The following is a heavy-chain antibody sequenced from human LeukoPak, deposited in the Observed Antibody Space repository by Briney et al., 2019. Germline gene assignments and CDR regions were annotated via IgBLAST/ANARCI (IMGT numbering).Heavy chain of an antibody. CDR2: INHSGST. V-gene: IGHV4-34*01. CDR1: GGSFSGYY. CDR3: ARESSGWYYFDY. D-gene: IGHD6-13*01. Sequence: PSETLSLTCAVYGGSFSGYYWSWIRQPPGKGLEWIGEINHSGSTNYNPSLKSRVTISVDTSKNQFSLKLSSVTAADTAVYYCARESSGWYYFDYWGQGTLVTASS. J-gene: IGHJ4*02.